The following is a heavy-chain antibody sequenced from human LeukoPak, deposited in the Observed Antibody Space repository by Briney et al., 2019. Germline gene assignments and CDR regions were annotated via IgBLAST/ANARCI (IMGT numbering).Heavy chain of an antibody. Sequence: GASVKVSCKASGYTFTGYYMHWVRQAPGQGLEWMGWINPNSGNTNYAQKLQGRVTMTTDTSTSTAYMELRSLRSDDTAVYYCARDLIGRLWELLPYFDYWGQGTLVTVSS. CDR1: GYTFTGYY. CDR2: INPNSGNT. CDR3: ARDLIGRLWELLPYFDY. D-gene: IGHD1-26*01. V-gene: IGHV1-18*04. J-gene: IGHJ4*02.